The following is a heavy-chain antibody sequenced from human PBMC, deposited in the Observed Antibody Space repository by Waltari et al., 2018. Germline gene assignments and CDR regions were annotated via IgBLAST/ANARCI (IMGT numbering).Heavy chain of an antibody. D-gene: IGHD6-19*01. Sequence: EVQLVESGGGMVRPGGSLRLSCAASGFTFNDYGLLWVRQVPGKGLEWVSGINWSGARTSYADSVMGRFTVSRDNAMNSLYLEMSSLRAEDTALYYCVREVFGSGWRESYFFDYWGQGTLVTVSS. V-gene: IGHV3-20*04. CDR2: INWSGART. CDR3: VREVFGSGWRESYFFDY. CDR1: GFTFNDYG. J-gene: IGHJ4*02.